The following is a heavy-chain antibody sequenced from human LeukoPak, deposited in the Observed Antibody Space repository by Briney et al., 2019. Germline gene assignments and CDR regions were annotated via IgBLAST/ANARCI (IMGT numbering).Heavy chain of an antibody. D-gene: IGHD3-22*01. Sequence: PGGTLRLSCAASGLTFRTYGMHWVRQAPDKGLEWLTFTHYDGSVKYYADSVRGRFTISRDNSKNTLYLQMNSLRAEDTAVYYCASGRGSNGFHYLDYWGQGTLVTVSS. V-gene: IGHV3-30*02. CDR1: GLTFRTYG. CDR2: THYDGSVK. J-gene: IGHJ4*02. CDR3: ASGRGSNGFHYLDY.